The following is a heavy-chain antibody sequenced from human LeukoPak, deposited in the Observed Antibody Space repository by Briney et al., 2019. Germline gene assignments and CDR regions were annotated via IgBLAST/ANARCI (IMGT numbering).Heavy chain of an antibody. CDR2: IYYSGST. J-gene: IGHJ4*02. V-gene: IGHV4-59*12. Sequence: SETLSLTCTVSGGSISSYYWSWIRQPPGKGLEWIGYIYYSGSTNYNPSLKSRVTISVDTSKNQFSLKLSSVTAADTAVYYCARDNGGIPFDYWGQGTLVTVSS. CDR1: GGSISSYY. D-gene: IGHD4-23*01. CDR3: ARDNGGIPFDY.